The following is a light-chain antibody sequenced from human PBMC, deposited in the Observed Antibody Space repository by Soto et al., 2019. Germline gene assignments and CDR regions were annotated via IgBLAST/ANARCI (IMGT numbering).Light chain of an antibody. J-gene: IGKJ5*01. Sequence: IQVTPYASTLSASVGDRGTYTRRASRSIINWLAWYQQKSGKGPKLLIYKASNLQTGVPSRCSGSGSETQFTLTISRLQRDDFATYFCHSRAFGQGTRLEIK. CDR1: RSIINW. CDR3: HSRA. CDR2: KAS. V-gene: IGKV1-5*03.